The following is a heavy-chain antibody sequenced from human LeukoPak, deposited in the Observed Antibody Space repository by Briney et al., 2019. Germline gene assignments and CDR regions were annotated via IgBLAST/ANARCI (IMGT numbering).Heavy chain of an antibody. CDR3: AKATVTEPFQH. CDR1: GFTFDDYA. CDR2: ISWNSGSI. J-gene: IGHJ1*01. Sequence: GGSLRLSCAASGFTFDDYAMHWVRQAPGKGLEWVSGISWNSGSIGYADSVKGRFTISRDNAKNSLYLQMNSLRAEDTALYYCAKATVTEPFQHWGQGTLVTVSS. D-gene: IGHD4-17*01. V-gene: IGHV3-9*01.